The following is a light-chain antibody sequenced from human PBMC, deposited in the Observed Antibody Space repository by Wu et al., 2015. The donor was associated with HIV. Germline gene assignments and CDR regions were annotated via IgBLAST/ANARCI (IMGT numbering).Light chain of an antibody. CDR3: QQYNSYSWT. Sequence: DIQMTQSPSILSASVGDRVTITCRASQSINNWLAWYQQKPGKAPKLLIYRTSNLEGGVPSKFSGSGSGTEFTLTISSLQPXVLFATYYCQQYNSYSWTFGQGTKVEIK. J-gene: IGKJ1*01. V-gene: IGKV1-5*03. CDR1: QSINNW. CDR2: RTS.